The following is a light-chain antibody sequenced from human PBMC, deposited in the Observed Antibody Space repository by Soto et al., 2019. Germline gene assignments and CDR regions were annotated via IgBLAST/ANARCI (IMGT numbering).Light chain of an antibody. V-gene: IGKV4-1*01. CDR1: QSGLYSSNNKNY. J-gene: IGKJ3*01. Sequence: DIVMTQSPDSLAVSLREKATINCKSIQSGLYSSNNKNYLAWYQQKPGQPPKLLIYWASTRESGVPDRFSGSGSGTYFTLAISSLQAKDVAVYYCQRQGTFGPGTKVDIK. CDR2: WAS. CDR3: QRQGT.